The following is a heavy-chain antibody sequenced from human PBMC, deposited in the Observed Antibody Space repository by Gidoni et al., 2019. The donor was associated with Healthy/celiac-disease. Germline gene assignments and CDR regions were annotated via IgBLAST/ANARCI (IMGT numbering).Heavy chain of an antibody. Sequence: AASGLTFSSYSMNWVRQAPGKGLEWVSSISSSSSYIYYADSVKGRFTISRDNAKNSLYLQMNSLRAEDTAVYYCARILAVAAAGTDFDYWGQGTLVTVSS. CDR1: GLTFSSYS. CDR2: ISSSSSYI. CDR3: ARILAVAAAGTDFDY. D-gene: IGHD6-13*01. J-gene: IGHJ4*02. V-gene: IGHV3-21*01.